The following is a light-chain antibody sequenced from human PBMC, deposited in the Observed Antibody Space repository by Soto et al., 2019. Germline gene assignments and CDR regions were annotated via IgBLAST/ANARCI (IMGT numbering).Light chain of an antibody. CDR3: LSYDISLTISV. CDR2: RNP. CDR1: SSNIGAGDD. J-gene: IGLJ2*01. V-gene: IGLV1-40*01. Sequence: QSVLTQPPSVSGAPGQRGTISCTGSSSNIGAGDDVHWYQHFPGSVPKLLIPRNPVRPSGVPDRVSGSRSGTSASLAIAELQSEDEADYYCLSYDISLTISVFRAGTKLTVL.